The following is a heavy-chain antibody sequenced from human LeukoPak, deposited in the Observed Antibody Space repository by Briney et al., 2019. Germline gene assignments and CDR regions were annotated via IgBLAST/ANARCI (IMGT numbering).Heavy chain of an antibody. CDR2: IRSKAYGGTT. D-gene: IGHD5-18*01. V-gene: IGHV3-49*04. J-gene: IGHJ4*02. CDR3: TRSAYSYGY. CDR1: GFTFGEYA. Sequence: GGSLRLSCTASGFTFGEYAMSWVRQAPGKGLEWVGFIRSKAYGGTTEYAASVKGRFTISRDDSKSIAYLQMNSLKTEDTAVYYCTRSAYSYGYWGQGTLVTVSS.